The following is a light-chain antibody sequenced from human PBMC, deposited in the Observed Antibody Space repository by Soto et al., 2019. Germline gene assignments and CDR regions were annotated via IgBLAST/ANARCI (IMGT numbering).Light chain of an antibody. CDR3: QKYSSVIT. Sequence: DIQMTQSPSSLSASVGDRVTITCRASQGISNFLAWYQQKPGKVPKVLISAASTLQSGVPSRFSGSGSGTEFTLTITSLQPEDVPTYYCQKYSSVITFGQGTRLEIK. J-gene: IGKJ5*01. V-gene: IGKV1-27*01. CDR2: AAS. CDR1: QGISNF.